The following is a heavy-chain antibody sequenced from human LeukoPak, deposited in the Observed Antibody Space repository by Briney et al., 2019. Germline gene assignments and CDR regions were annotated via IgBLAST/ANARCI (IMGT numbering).Heavy chain of an antibody. J-gene: IGHJ4*02. CDR3: ARDQDYYDSRGYLGMTWSSDY. CDR1: GFTFSTYI. Sequence: PGGSLRLSCAASGFTFSTYIMNWVRQAPGKGLEWVAVISYDGSNKYYADSVKGRFTISRDNSKNTLYLQMNSLRAEDTAVYYCARDQDYYDSRGYLGMTWSSDYWGQGTLVTVSS. D-gene: IGHD3-22*01. CDR2: ISYDGSNK. V-gene: IGHV3-33*05.